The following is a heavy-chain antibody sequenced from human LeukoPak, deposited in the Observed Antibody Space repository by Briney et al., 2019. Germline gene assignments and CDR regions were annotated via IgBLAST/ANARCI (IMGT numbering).Heavy chain of an antibody. CDR3: ARVVDDYVWGSSTWIFDY. V-gene: IGHV4-61*09. CDR2: VYTTGTT. J-gene: IGHJ4*02. Sequence: SQTLSLTCTVSGGSINSGSFYWNWIRQSAGKGLEWIGHVYTTGTTNCNPSLKSRVTISVDTSKNQFSLKLSSVTAADTAVYYCARVVDDYVWGSSTWIFDYWGQGTLVTVSS. CDR1: GGSINSGSFY. D-gene: IGHD3-16*01.